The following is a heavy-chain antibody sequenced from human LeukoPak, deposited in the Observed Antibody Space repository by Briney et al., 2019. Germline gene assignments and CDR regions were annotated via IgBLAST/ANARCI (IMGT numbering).Heavy chain of an antibody. CDR1: GGSISSSSYY. J-gene: IGHJ4*02. D-gene: IGHD3-16*01. V-gene: IGHV4-39*07. CDR3: ARVRAVGVHFDY. Sequence: SETLSLTCTVSGGSISSSSYYWGWIRQPPGKGLEWIGSIYYSGSTYYNPSLKSRVTISVDTSKNQFSLKLSSVTAADTAVYYCARVRAVGVHFDYWGQGTLVTVSS. CDR2: IYYSGST.